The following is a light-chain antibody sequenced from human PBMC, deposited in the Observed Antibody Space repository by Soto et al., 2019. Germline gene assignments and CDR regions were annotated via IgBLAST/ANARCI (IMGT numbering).Light chain of an antibody. J-gene: IGKJ3*01. CDR1: QSISSDH. V-gene: IGKV3-20*01. CDR3: QHYRSAPFT. CDR2: GAS. Sequence: ENVLTQSPGTLSLSPGERATLACRASQSISSDHLAWYQQRPGQSPRLLIYGASSRTTGVPDRFSGSGSGTDFTLTISRLEPEDFAVYYCQHYRSAPFTFGPGTKVDIK.